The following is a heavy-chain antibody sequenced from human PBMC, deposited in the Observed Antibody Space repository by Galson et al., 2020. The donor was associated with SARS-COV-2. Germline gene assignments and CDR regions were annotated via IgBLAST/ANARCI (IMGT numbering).Heavy chain of an antibody. J-gene: IGHJ4*02. CDR3: ARVALRYFDWFPNAEYYFDY. V-gene: IGHV3-74*01. Sequence: GGSLRLSCAASGFTFSSYWMHWVRQAPGKGLVWVSRINSDGSSTSYADSVKGRFTISRDNAKNTLYLQMNSLRAEDTAVYYCARVALRYFDWFPNAEYYFDYWGQGTLVTVSS. D-gene: IGHD3-9*01. CDR2: INSDGSST. CDR1: GFTFSSYW.